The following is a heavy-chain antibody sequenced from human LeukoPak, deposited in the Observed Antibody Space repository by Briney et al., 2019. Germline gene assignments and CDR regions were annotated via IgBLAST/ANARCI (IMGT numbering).Heavy chain of an antibody. D-gene: IGHD5-12*01. V-gene: IGHV1-8*01. CDR3: ARAKWLRLVDY. Sequence: ASVKVSCKSSVYTFTSYDINWVRQATGQGLEWMGWMNPNSGNTGYAQKVQGRVTMTRNTSISTAYMELSRLRSEDTAVYYCARAKWLRLVDYWGQGTLVTVSS. J-gene: IGHJ4*02. CDR2: MNPNSGNT. CDR1: VYTFTSYD.